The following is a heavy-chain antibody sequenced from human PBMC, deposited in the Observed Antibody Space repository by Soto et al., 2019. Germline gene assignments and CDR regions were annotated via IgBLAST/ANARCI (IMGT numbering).Heavy chain of an antibody. CDR3: ARGRLGYCSGGSCYLGGWFDP. D-gene: IGHD2-15*01. CDR2: IWYDGSNK. V-gene: IGHV3-33*01. Sequence: GGSLRLSCAASGFTFSSYGMHWVRQAPGKGLEWVAVIWYDGSNKYYADSVKGRFTISRDNSKNTLYLQMNSLRAEDTAVYYCARGRLGYCSGGSCYLGGWFDPWGQGTLVTVSS. J-gene: IGHJ5*02. CDR1: GFTFSSYG.